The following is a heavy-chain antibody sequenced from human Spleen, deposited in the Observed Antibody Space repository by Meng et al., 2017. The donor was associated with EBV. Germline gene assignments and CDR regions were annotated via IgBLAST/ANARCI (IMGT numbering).Heavy chain of an antibody. CDR3: ARGLLLGSFIGAFDS. D-gene: IGHD3-10*01. CDR1: GGTYA. CDR2: IIPIFGTT. J-gene: IGHJ4*02. V-gene: IGHV1-69*01. Sequence: QVQLVQSGAEVKKPGSSVKVSCKASGGTYAFTWVRQAPGQGLEWMGGIIPIFGTTNYAQKFQGRVTITADESTSTTYMALGSLRSEDTAVYYCARGLLLGSFIGAFDSWGQGTLVTVSS.